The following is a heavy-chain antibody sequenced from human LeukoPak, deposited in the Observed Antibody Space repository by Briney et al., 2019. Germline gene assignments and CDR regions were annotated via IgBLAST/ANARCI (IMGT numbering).Heavy chain of an antibody. CDR3: ARGYDFWSGSFYYYYYMDV. J-gene: IGHJ6*03. CDR1: GGSFSGYY. D-gene: IGHD3-3*01. Sequence: PSETLSLTCAVYGGSFSGYYWSWIPQPPGKGLEWIGEINHSGSTNYNPSLKSRVTISVDTSKNQFSLKLSSVTAADTAVYYCARGYDFWSGSFYYYYYMDVWGKGTTVTVSS. V-gene: IGHV4-34*01. CDR2: INHSGST.